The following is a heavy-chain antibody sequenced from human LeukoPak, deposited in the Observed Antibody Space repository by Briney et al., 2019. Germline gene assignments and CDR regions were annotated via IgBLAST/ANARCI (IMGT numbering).Heavy chain of an antibody. D-gene: IGHD3-22*01. Sequence: GGSLRLSCAASGFTFSSYWMSWVRQAPGKGLEWVANINQDGSEKYYVDSVKGRFTISRDNAENSLYLQMNSLRAGDTAVYYCARGARRLSYYYDSSGPQPFDYWGQGTLVTVSS. CDR2: INQDGSEK. CDR3: ARGARRLSYYYDSSGPQPFDY. CDR1: GFTFSSYW. V-gene: IGHV3-7*01. J-gene: IGHJ4*02.